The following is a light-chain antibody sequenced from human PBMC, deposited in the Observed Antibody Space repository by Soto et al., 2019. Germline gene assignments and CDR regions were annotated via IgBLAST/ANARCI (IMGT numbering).Light chain of an antibody. J-gene: IGLJ1*01. V-gene: IGLV2-14*01. CDR1: SSDIGAYNY. CDR2: DVS. Sequence: QSALTQPASVSASPGQSITISCTGTSSDIGAYNYVSWYQLHPDKAPKLMIYDVSNRPSGVSNRFSGSKSGNTASLTISGLQAEDEADYYCCSYTSEDTLRYVFGTGTKVTVL. CDR3: CSYTSEDTLRYV.